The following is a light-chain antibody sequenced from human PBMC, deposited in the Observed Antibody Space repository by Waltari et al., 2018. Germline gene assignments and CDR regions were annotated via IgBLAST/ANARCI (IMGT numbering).Light chain of an antibody. V-gene: IGLV2-18*02. J-gene: IGLJ1*01. CDR1: SSDVGFYNR. Sequence: QSALTQPPSVSGSPGQSVTISCTGTSSDVGFYNRVSWYQQSPGTAPKLMIYEVTNRPSGVPDRFSGSKSGDTASLTISGLQAEDEADYYSSSYTSSNTYLFGTGTKVTVL. CDR3: SSYTSSNTYL. CDR2: EVT.